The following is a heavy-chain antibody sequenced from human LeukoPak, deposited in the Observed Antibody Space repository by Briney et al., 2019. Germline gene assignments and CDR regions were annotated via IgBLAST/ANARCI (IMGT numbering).Heavy chain of an antibody. CDR3: ARGGGLDV. V-gene: IGHV3-7*03. D-gene: IGHD3-16*01. CDR1: GFTFSSSA. Sequence: GGSLRLYCAASGFTFSSSAMNWARQAPGKGLEWVASINHNGNVNYYVDSVKGRFTISRDNAKNSLYLQMSNLRAEDTAVYFCARGGGLDVWGQGATVTVSS. CDR2: INHNGNVN. J-gene: IGHJ6*02.